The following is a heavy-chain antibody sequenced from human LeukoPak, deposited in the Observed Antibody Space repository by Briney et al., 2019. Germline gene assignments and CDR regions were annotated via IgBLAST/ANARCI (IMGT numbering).Heavy chain of an antibody. D-gene: IGHD3-22*01. J-gene: IGHJ4*02. CDR1: GCTFSNYA. CDR2: IVPILRTA. Sequence: SVKVSCKTSGCTFSNYAITWVRQAPGQGLEWMGGIVPILRTANYAQKFQGRLTITTDESTSTAYMDLNRLTSEDTAVYYCARDRYYDSRGNFYESGYWGQGTLVTVSS. V-gene: IGHV1-69*05. CDR3: ARDRYYDSRGNFYESGY.